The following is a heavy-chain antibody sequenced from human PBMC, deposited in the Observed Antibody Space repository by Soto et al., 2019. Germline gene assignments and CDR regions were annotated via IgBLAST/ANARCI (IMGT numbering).Heavy chain of an antibody. J-gene: IGHJ3*02. Sequence: GESLKISCKGSGYSFTSYWIGWVRQMPGKGLEWMGIIYPGDSDTRYSPSFQGQVTISADKSISTAYLQWSSLKASDTAMYYCAVPKGATTPIDAFDIWGQGTMVTRLL. V-gene: IGHV5-51*01. CDR2: IYPGDSDT. D-gene: IGHD1-26*01. CDR1: GYSFTSYW. CDR3: AVPKGATTPIDAFDI.